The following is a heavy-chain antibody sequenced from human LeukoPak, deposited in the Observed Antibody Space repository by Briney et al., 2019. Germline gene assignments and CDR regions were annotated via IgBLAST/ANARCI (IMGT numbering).Heavy chain of an antibody. V-gene: IGHV3-74*01. CDR2: ITTDGSTT. D-gene: IGHD3-10*01. CDR3: VRARGSGSYYDY. Sequence: GGTLTLSCAASGFTFSSYWMHWVRPAPGKGLVWVSRITTDGSTTNYADSVKGRFTISRDNAKNTLYLQMNSLRAEDTAVYYCVRARGSGSYYDYWGQGTLVTVSS. CDR1: GFTFSSYW. J-gene: IGHJ4*02.